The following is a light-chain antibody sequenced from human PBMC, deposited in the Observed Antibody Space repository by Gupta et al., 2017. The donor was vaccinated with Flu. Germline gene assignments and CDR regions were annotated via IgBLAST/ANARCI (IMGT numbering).Light chain of an antibody. V-gene: IGKV3-20*01. CDR3: QQYDTSPIT. CDR2: GAS. Sequence: GTLSWSPGERATLSCRASQSLSNNYVAWYQQKPGQSPRLLIYGASSRATGIADRFGGSGSGTDFTLTISGLEAEDFAVYYCQQYDTSPITFGGGTKVEIK. CDR1: QSLSNNY. J-gene: IGKJ4*01.